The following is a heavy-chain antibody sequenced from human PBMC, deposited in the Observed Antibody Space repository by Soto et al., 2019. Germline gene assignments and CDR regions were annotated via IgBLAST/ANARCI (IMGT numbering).Heavy chain of an antibody. CDR3: ARARATIAAAAIFDC. D-gene: IGHD6-13*01. CDR1: GGSISTSNW. CDR2: VYRTGST. J-gene: IGHJ4*02. Sequence: QVQLQESGPGLVKPSGTLSLTCAVSGGSISTSNWWCLVRQPPGKGLEWNGEVYRTGSTNYNPSLERRLTISVDKSKNQFSLKLTSVTAADTAVYYCARARATIAAAAIFDCWGQGNLVTVSS. V-gene: IGHV4-4*02.